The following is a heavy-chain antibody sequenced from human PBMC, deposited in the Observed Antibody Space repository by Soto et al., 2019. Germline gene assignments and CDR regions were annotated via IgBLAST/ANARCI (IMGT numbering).Heavy chain of an antibody. Sequence: QVQLVESGGGVVQPGMSLRLSCAASGYTFIRYGMHWVRQAPGKGLEWVEVIWYDGSNKYYADSVKGRFTISRDNSKNTAFLQMDSLRVEDTALYYCARDGSGGAWGWFDPWGQGTLVSVSS. CDR1: GYTFIRYG. CDR3: ARDGSGGAWGWFDP. V-gene: IGHV3-33*01. J-gene: IGHJ5*02. D-gene: IGHD3-10*01. CDR2: IWYDGSNK.